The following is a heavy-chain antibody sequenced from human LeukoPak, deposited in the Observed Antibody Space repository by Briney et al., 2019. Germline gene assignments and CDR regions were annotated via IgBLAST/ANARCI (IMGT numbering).Heavy chain of an antibody. CDR2: ISSSSSYI. CDR1: GFTFSSYS. CDR3: AKEIWPTVTTPGHTYFDY. V-gene: IGHV3-21*01. J-gene: IGHJ4*02. Sequence: GGSLRLSCAASGFTFSSYSMNWVRQAPGKGLEWVSSISSSSSYIYYADSVKGRFTISRDNAKSSLYLQMNILRAEDTAVYYCAKEIWPTVTTPGHTYFDYWGQGALVTVSS. D-gene: IGHD4-17*01.